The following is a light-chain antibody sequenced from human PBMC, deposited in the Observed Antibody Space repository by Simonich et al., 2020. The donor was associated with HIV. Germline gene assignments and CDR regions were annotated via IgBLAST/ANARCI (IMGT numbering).Light chain of an antibody. CDR2: GAS. Sequence: KVMTQSPATLSVSPGERATLSCRARQSVSSSYLAWYQQKPGQAPRLLIYGASSRATGIPDRFSGSGSGTDFTLTISRLEPEDFAVYYCQQYGSSPPYTFGQGTKLEIK. CDR3: QQYGSSPPYT. CDR1: QSVSSSY. J-gene: IGKJ2*01. V-gene: IGKV3-20*01.